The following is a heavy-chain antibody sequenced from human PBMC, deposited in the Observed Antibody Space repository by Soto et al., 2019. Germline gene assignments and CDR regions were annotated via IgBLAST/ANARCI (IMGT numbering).Heavy chain of an antibody. CDR2: TYYRTRWYY. V-gene: IGHV6-1*01. CDR3: AGTTSHQLYYMDG. CDR1: GDSVSSNSAA. D-gene: IGHD1-7*01. Sequence: QVQLQESGPGLVKPSQTLSLTCVISGDSVSSNSAAWNWIRQSPSRGLEWLGRTYYRTRWYYDYSVSVRSPITVNPEHTKDQFSLQFTSVTPEDTGGYYCAGTTSHQLYYMDGLGKGNPVPVSS. J-gene: IGHJ6*03.